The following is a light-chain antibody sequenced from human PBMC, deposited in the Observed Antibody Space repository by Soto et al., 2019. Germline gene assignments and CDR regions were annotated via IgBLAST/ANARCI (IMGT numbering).Light chain of an antibody. J-gene: IGLJ1*01. Sequence: QSALTHPASVSGPPGQSITISCTGTSSDVGAYNYVSWYQQHPGKAPKLMIYEVSNRPSGVSNRFSGSKSGNTASLTISGLQAEDEADYYCSSYISSSTLVFGTGTKVTVL. CDR2: EVS. V-gene: IGLV2-14*01. CDR3: SSYISSSTLV. CDR1: SSDVGAYNY.